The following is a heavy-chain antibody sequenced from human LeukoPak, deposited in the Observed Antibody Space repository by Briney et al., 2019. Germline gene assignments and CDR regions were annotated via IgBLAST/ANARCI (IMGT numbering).Heavy chain of an antibody. J-gene: IGHJ3*02. CDR2: IKQDGSEK. CDR3: ARDRWELLYAFDI. CDR1: GFTFSSYW. D-gene: IGHD1-26*01. Sequence: PGGSLRLSCAASGFTFSSYWMSWVRQAPGKGLEWVANIKQDGSEKYYVDSVKGRFTISRDNAKNSLYLQMNSLRAEDTAVYYCARDRWELLYAFDIWGQGTMVTVSS. V-gene: IGHV3-7*01.